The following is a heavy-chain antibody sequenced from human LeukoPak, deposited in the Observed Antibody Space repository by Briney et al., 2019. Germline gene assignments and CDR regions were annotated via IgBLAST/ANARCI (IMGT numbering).Heavy chain of an antibody. CDR3: ARDRGFYGAGSYKEYFQH. CDR2: ISSSSSYI. J-gene: IGHJ1*01. V-gene: IGHV3-21*04. CDR1: GFTFSSYS. Sequence: GGSLRLSCAASGFTFSSYSMNWVRQAPGKGLEWVSSISSSSSYIYYADSVKGRFTISRDNAKNSLYLQMNSLRAEDTAVYYCARDRGFYGAGSYKEYFQHWGQGTVVTVST. D-gene: IGHD3-10*01.